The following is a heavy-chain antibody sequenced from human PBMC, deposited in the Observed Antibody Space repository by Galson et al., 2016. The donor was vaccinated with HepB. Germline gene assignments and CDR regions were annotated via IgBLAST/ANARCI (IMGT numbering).Heavy chain of an antibody. CDR1: GGSIGSYY. V-gene: IGHV4-59*08. CDR3: ARHRGLPSLYWFFDL. D-gene: IGHD4-11*01. J-gene: IGHJ2*01. CDR2: IYYNGNT. Sequence: SETLSLTCTVSGGSIGSYYWSWLRQTPGKGLEWIGYIYYNGNTNYNPSLKGRVTFSLDTSNHRLSLRLRSVTAADTAVYYCARHRGLPSLYWFFDLWGRGTLVTVSS.